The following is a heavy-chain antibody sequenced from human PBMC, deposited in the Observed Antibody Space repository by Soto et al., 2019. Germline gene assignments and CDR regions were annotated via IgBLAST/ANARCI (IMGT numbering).Heavy chain of an antibody. V-gene: IGHV3-30-3*01. CDR1: GFTFSSYA. Sequence: QVQLVESGGGVVQPGRSLRLSCAASGFTFSSYAMHWVRQAPGKGLEWVAVISYDGSNKYYADSVKGRFTISRDNSKNTLYLQMNSLRAEDTAVYYCARDELRHSSSWGFYYWGQGTLVTVSS. D-gene: IGHD6-13*01. J-gene: IGHJ4*02. CDR3: ARDELRHSSSWGFYY. CDR2: ISYDGSNK.